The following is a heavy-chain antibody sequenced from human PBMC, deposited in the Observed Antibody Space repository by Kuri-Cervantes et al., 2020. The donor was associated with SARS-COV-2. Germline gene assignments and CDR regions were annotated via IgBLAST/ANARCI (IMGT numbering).Heavy chain of an antibody. CDR1: GGSISSFY. D-gene: IGHD1-26*01. CDR3: ARDNVLYSGSGFDL. J-gene: IGHJ4*02. V-gene: IGHV4-59*01. CDR2: FYHSGIT. Sequence: SETLSFTCTVSGGSISSFYWSWIRQPPGKGLEWIGYFYHSGITNYDPSLKSRVTISGDTSKNQLSLKLTSVTAADTAVYYCARDNVLYSGSGFDLWGQGTLVTVSS.